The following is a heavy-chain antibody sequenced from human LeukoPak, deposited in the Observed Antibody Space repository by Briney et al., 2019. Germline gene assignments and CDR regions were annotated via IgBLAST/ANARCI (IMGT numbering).Heavy chain of an antibody. CDR2: IYYSGST. D-gene: IGHD6-19*01. J-gene: IGHJ5*02. Sequence: SETLSLTCTVSGGSISSYYWSWIRQPPGKGLEWIGYIYYSGSTNYNPSLKSRVTISVDTSKNQFSLKLSSVTAADTAVYDCARAASSGWYMRWFDPWGQGTLVTVSS. V-gene: IGHV4-59*01. CDR3: ARAASSGWYMRWFDP. CDR1: GGSISSYY.